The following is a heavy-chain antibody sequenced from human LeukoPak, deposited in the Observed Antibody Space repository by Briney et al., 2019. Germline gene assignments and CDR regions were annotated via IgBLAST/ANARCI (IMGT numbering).Heavy chain of an antibody. D-gene: IGHD2-2*01. J-gene: IGHJ6*04. Sequence: ASVKVSCKASGYTFTSYGISWVRQAPGQGLEWMGWISAYNGNTNYAQKLQGRVTMTTDTSTSTAYMELRSLRSDDTAVYYCARIEYSCSSTSCGYMDVWGKGTTVTVSS. CDR2: ISAYNGNT. CDR1: GYTFTSYG. CDR3: ARIEYSCSSTSCGYMDV. V-gene: IGHV1-18*04.